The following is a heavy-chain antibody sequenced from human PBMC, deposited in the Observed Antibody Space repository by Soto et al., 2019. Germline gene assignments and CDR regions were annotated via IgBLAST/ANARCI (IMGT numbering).Heavy chain of an antibody. V-gene: IGHV3-23*01. Sequence: EVQLLESGGGLVQPGGSLGVSCAASGFTFSSYAMSWVRQAPGKGLEWVSAISGSGGSTYYADSVKGRFTISRDNSKNTLYLQMNSLRAEDTAVYYCATTTPTYCSGGSCYSPHFDYWGQGTLVTVSS. J-gene: IGHJ4*02. CDR1: GFTFSSYA. CDR2: ISGSGGST. D-gene: IGHD2-15*01. CDR3: ATTTPTYCSGGSCYSPHFDY.